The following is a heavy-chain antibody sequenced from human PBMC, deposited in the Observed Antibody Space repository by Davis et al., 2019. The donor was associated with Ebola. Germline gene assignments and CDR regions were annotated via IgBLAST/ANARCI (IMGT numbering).Heavy chain of an antibody. CDR3: ARGMGELALN. V-gene: IGHV7-4-1*02. Sequence: ASVKVSCKASGYTFTSYAMNWVRQAPGQGLEWLGWITTNTASPTYARGFSERFVFSLDTSVDTAFLQINNLRAEDTAIYYCARGMGELALNWGQGTLVTVSS. CDR1: GYTFTSYA. CDR2: ITTNTASP. D-gene: IGHD3-16*01. J-gene: IGHJ4*02.